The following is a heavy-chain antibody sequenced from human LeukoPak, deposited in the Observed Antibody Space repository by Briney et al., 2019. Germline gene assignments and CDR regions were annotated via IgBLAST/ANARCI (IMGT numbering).Heavy chain of an antibody. D-gene: IGHD5-24*01. CDR2: ISTSGTI. CDR3: ARGPLGRWLHYMDV. V-gene: IGHV3-69-1*02. CDR1: GFTFTNYN. J-gene: IGHJ6*03. Sequence: GGSLRLSCAASGFTFTNYNMNWVRQAPGKGLEWISYISTSGTIYYADSVKGRFTISRDNAKNSLYLQMNSLRAEDTAVYYCARGPLGRWLHYMDVWGKGTTVTISS.